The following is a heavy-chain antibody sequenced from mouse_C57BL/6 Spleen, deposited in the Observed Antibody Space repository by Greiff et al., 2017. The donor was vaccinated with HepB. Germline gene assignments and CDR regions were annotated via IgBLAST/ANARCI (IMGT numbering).Heavy chain of an antibody. V-gene: IGHV5-4*03. CDR2: ISDGGSYT. D-gene: IGHD2-1*01. Sequence: DVMLVESGGGLVKPGGSLKLSCAASGFTFSSYAMSWVRQTPEKRLEWVATISDGGSYTYYPDNVKGRFTISRDNSKNNLYLQMSHLKSEDTAMYYCSRAFYGNLAGFAYWGQGTLVTVSA. CDR3: SRAFYGNLAGFAY. CDR1: GFTFSSYA. J-gene: IGHJ3*01.